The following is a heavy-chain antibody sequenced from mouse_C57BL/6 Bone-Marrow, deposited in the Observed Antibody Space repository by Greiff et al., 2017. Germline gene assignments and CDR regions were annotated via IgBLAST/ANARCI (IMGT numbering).Heavy chain of an antibody. Sequence: QVQLQQPGTELVKPGASVKLSCKASGYTFTSYWMHWVKQRPGQGLEWIGNINPSNGGTSYNEKFKSKATLTVDKSSSTAYVQLSSLTSEDSAVYYCARIYYYGSSWAWFAYWGQGTLVTVSA. CDR3: ARIYYYGSSWAWFAY. D-gene: IGHD1-1*01. CDR2: INPSNGGT. CDR1: GYTFTSYW. V-gene: IGHV1-53*01. J-gene: IGHJ3*01.